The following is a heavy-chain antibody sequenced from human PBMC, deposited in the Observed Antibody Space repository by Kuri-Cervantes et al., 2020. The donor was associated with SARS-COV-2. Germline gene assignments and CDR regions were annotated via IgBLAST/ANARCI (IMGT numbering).Heavy chain of an antibody. Sequence: SETLSLTCTVSGGSISSSSYYWGWIRQPPGKGLEWIGSVYYSGSTYYNPSLKSRVTISVDTSKNQFSLKLSSVTAADTAVYYCASPNVYYYYGMDVWGQGSTVTSSS. J-gene: IGHJ6*02. V-gene: IGHV4-39*07. CDR3: ASPNVYYYYGMDV. CDR2: VYYSGST. CDR1: GGSISSSSYY.